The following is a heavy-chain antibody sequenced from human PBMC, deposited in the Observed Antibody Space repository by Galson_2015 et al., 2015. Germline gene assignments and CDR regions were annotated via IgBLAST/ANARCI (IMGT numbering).Heavy chain of an antibody. J-gene: IGHJ4*02. CDR2: ISYDGSNK. CDR1: GFTFSSYA. Sequence: SLRLSCAASGFTFSSYAMHWVRQAPGKGLEWVAVISYDGSNKYYADSVKGRFTISRDNSKNTLYLQMNSLRAEDTAVYYCAKVGGVDLDYWGQGTLVTVSS. V-gene: IGHV3-30*04. D-gene: IGHD3-16*01. CDR3: AKVGGVDLDY.